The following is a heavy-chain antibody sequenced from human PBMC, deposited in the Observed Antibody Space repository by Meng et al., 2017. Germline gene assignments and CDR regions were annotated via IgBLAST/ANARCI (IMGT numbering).Heavy chain of an antibody. V-gene: IGHV3-23*01. J-gene: IGHJ3*02. D-gene: IGHD4-23*01. Sequence: LTGAASGFTFSSYVMTWVRQAPGKGLEWVSSVSDSGAGTNYADSVKGRFTISRDNSKNTLFLQTNSLRAEDTAVYYCARDSDDGGNSGGAFDIWGQGTMVTVSS. CDR3: ARDSDDGGNSGGAFDI. CDR1: GFTFSSYV. CDR2: VSDSGAGT.